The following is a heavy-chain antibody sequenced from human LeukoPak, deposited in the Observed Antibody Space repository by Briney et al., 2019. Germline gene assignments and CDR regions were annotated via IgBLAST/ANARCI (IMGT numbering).Heavy chain of an antibody. Sequence: GRSLKISCKGSGYSFTSFSIGWVRQMPGKGLEWMGIIYPGDSDTRYSPSFQGLVTISADKSVSTAYLQWSSLKASDTAMYYCARHISSGWYYVDYWGQGTLVTVSS. D-gene: IGHD6-19*01. CDR1: GYSFTSFS. CDR2: IYPGDSDT. J-gene: IGHJ4*02. CDR3: ARHISSGWYYVDY. V-gene: IGHV5-51*01.